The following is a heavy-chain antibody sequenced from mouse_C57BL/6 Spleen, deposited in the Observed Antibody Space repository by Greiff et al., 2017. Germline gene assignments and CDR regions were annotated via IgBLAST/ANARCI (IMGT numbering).Heavy chain of an antibody. CDR2: IVPSDSYT. Sequence: QVQLQQPGAELVKPGASVKLSCKASGYTFTSYWMQWVKQRPGQGLEWIGEIVPSDSYTNYNQKFKGKATLTVDTSSSTAYMQLSSLTSEYSAVYYCARRDGERFAYWGQGTLVTVSA. D-gene: IGHD3-3*01. CDR3: ARRDGERFAY. J-gene: IGHJ3*01. CDR1: GYTFTSYW. V-gene: IGHV1-50*01.